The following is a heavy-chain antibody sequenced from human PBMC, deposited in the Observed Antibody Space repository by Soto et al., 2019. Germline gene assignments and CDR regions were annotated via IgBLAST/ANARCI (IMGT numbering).Heavy chain of an antibody. CDR2: IYHSGST. Sequence: PSETLSLTCAVSGGSISSSNWWSWVRQPPGKGLEWIGEIYHSGSTNYNPSLKSRVTISVDKSKNQFSLKLSSVTAADTAVYYFARAQDQWITPYYYYGMDVWGQGTTVTAP. CDR1: GGSISSSNW. J-gene: IGHJ6*02. D-gene: IGHD3-16*01. CDR3: ARAQDQWITPYYYYGMDV. V-gene: IGHV4-4*02.